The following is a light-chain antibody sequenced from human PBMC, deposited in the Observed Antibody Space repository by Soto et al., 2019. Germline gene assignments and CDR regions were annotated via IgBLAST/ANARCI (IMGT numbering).Light chain of an antibody. V-gene: IGKV3-20*01. Sequence: EIVLTQSPGTLSLSPGERATLSCRASQSVRSSYLAWYQQKPGQAPRLLIYGASTSTTGIPDRFSGSGSGTDFTLTISRLEPEDFVVYYCQQYSSSPPYTFGQVTKLEIK. CDR2: GAS. CDR3: QQYSSSPPYT. J-gene: IGKJ2*01. CDR1: QSVRSSY.